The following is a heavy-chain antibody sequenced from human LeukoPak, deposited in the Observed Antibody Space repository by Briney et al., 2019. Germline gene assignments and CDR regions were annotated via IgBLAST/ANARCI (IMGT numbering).Heavy chain of an antibody. CDR2: ISYDGNNK. Sequence: PGTSLKLSCAASGFTFFSGYALHWVRQAPGKGLEWVAGISYDGNNKYYADSVKGRFTISRDNSKNTLYLQMNSLRAEDTAVYYCAKDLRTVTTHYYYGMDVWGQGTTVTVSS. CDR3: AKDLRTVTTHYYYGMDV. D-gene: IGHD4-11*01. CDR1: GFTFFSGYA. V-gene: IGHV3-30-3*01. J-gene: IGHJ6*02.